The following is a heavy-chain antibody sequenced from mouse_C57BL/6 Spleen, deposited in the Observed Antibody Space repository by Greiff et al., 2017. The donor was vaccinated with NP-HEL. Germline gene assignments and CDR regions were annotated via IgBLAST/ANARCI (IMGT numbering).Heavy chain of an antibody. CDR2: ISYDGSN. V-gene: IGHV3-6*01. CDR3: ARGDWDVYYYAMDY. Sequence: EVKLQESGPGLVKPSQSLSLTCSVTGYSITSGYYWNWIRQFPGKKLEWMGYISYDGSNNYNPSLKNRISITRDTSKNQFFLKLNSVTTEDTATYYCARGDWDVYYYAMDYWGQGTSVTVSS. D-gene: IGHD4-1*01. J-gene: IGHJ4*01. CDR1: GYSITSGYY.